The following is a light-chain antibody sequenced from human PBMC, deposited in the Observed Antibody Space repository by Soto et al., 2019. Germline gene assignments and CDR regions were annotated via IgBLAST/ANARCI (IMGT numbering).Light chain of an antibody. CDR3: SSYAGSNHFV. J-gene: IGLJ1*01. CDR2: EVS. Sequence: HCSLTQPPSSSVSPGQSVTISCTGTISDVGGYNYVTWYQQHPGKAPKVVIYEVSKRPSGVPDRFSGSKSGNTASLTVSGLQAEDEADYYCSSYAGSNHFVFGTGTKVT. V-gene: IGLV2-8*01. CDR1: ISDVGGYNY.